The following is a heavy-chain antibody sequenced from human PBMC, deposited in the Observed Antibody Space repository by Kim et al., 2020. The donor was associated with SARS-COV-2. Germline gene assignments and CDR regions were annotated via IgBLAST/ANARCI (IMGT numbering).Heavy chain of an antibody. CDR3: ARGLGDY. V-gene: IGHV3-7*01. J-gene: IGHJ4*02. CDR1: GFTFSNYW. Sequence: GGSLRLFCAASGFTFSNYWMTWVRQAPGKGLEWVANIKQDGSNTYYVVSVKGRVTISRDNAKNSLYLHMNSLRAEDTAVYYCARGLGDYWGQGILVIVTS. CDR2: IKQDGSNT. D-gene: IGHD5-12*01.